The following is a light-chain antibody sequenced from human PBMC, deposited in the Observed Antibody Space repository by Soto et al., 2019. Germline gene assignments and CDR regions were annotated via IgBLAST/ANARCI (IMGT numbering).Light chain of an antibody. Sequence: EIVLTQSPGTLSLSAGERATLSCRASQSVSSSNLAWYQQKPGQAPRLLIFDASRSATGAPDRFSGSGSGTDFTLTISRLEPDDFAVYYCQQYGSSPPVTFGGGTKVEIK. V-gene: IGKV3-20*01. J-gene: IGKJ4*01. CDR1: QSVSSSN. CDR3: QQYGSSPPVT. CDR2: DAS.